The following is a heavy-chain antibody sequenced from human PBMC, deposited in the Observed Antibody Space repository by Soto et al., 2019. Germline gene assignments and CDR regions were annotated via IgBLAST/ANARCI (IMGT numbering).Heavy chain of an antibody. J-gene: IGHJ6*02. CDR2: ISGYDGRT. V-gene: IGHV1-18*01. Sequence: ASVKVSCKTSGYTFTRYGISWVRQAPGQGLEWMGWISGYDGRTNFAQKFQGRVTMTRNTSISTAYMELSSLRSEDTAVYYCARVNGYSYGYLYYYYGMDVWGQGTTVTVSS. CDR1: GYTFTRYG. D-gene: IGHD5-18*01. CDR3: ARVNGYSYGYLYYYYGMDV.